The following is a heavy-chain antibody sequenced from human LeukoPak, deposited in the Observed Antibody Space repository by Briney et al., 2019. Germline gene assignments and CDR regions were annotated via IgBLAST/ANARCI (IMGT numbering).Heavy chain of an antibody. CDR2: IYYSGST. Sequence: SETLSLTCTVSGGSISSGGYYWSWIRQHPGKGLEWIGYIYYSGSTYYNPSLKSRVTISVDTSKNQFSLKLSSVTAADTAVYYCAREHLYYYDSSGYWGNWFDPWGQGTLVTVSS. CDR3: AREHLYYYDSSGYWGNWFDP. V-gene: IGHV4-31*03. D-gene: IGHD3-22*01. CDR1: GGSISSGGYY. J-gene: IGHJ5*02.